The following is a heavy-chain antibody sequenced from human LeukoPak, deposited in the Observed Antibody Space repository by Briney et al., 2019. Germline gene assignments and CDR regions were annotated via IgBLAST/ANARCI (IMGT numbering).Heavy chain of an antibody. CDR1: GGSFSGYY. CDR2: INHSGST. CDR3: APRGDIEHSYGYGKWFDP. D-gene: IGHD5-18*01. J-gene: IGHJ5*02. Sequence: SETLSLTCAVYGGSFSGYYLSWLRQPPGKGLEWMGEINHSGSTNYNASLKSRVTISVDTSKNQFSLRLSSVTAADTAVYYCAPRGDIEHSYGYGKWFDPWGQGTRVTVSS. V-gene: IGHV4-34*01.